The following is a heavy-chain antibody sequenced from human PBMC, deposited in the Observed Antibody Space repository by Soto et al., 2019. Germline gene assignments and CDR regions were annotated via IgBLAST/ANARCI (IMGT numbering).Heavy chain of an antibody. J-gene: IGHJ4*02. V-gene: IGHV3-49*03. CDR3: TRENGDYVYYFDY. CDR2: IRSKAYGGTT. Sequence: GGSLRLSCTASGFTFGDYAMSWFRQAPGKGLEWVGFIRSKAYGGTTEYAASVKGRFTISRDDSKSIAYLQMNSLKTEDTAVYYCTRENGDYVYYFDYWGQGTLVTVSS. CDR1: GFTFGDYA. D-gene: IGHD4-17*01.